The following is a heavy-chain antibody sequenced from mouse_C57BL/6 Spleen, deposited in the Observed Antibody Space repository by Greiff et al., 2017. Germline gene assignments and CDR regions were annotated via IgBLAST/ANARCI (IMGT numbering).Heavy chain of an antibody. CDR3: ARGAQVQSNWFDY. Sequence: VQRVESGPELVKPGASVKISCKASGYTFSSSWMNWVKQRPGKGLEWIGRINPGDGDTNYNGKFKGKATLTTDKSSSTAYMQLSSLTSEDSAVYYCARGAQVQSNWFDYWGQGTLVTVSA. J-gene: IGHJ3*01. D-gene: IGHD3-1*01. CDR2: INPGDGDT. V-gene: IGHV1-82*01. CDR1: GYTFSSSW.